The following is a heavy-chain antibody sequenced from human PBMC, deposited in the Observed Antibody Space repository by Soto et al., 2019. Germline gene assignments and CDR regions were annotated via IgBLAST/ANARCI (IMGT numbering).Heavy chain of an antibody. V-gene: IGHV3-30-3*01. CDR3: GGQGY. Sequence: QVQLVESGGGVVQPGRSLRLSCAASGFTFSSYTMHWVRQAPGKGLEWVALLSYDGSYKYYADSVTGRFTISRDNPKNTLYLQMNSLRAEDSAVYYCGGQGYWGQGTLVTVSS. CDR1: GFTFSSYT. J-gene: IGHJ4*02. CDR2: LSYDGSYK.